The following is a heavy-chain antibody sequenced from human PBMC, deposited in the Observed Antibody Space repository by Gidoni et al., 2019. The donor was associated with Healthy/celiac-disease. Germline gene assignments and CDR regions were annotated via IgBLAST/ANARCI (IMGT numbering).Heavy chain of an antibody. Sequence: QVQLQQWGAGLLKPSETLSLTCAVYGGSFSGYSWSWIRQPPGKGLEWIGEINHSGSTNYNPSLKSRVTISVDTSKNQFSLKLSSVTAADTAVYYCARTLVNYDFWSGYYYYGMDVWGQGTTVTVSS. V-gene: IGHV4-34*01. CDR2: INHSGST. J-gene: IGHJ6*02. CDR1: GGSFSGYS. CDR3: ARTLVNYDFWSGYYYYGMDV. D-gene: IGHD3-3*01.